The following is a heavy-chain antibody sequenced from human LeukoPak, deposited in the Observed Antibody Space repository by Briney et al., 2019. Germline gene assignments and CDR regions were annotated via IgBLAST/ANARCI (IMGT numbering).Heavy chain of an antibody. V-gene: IGHV3-7*01. D-gene: IGHD6-13*01. J-gene: IGHJ4*02. CDR3: ARDGPVVAAAGAFDY. CDR1: GFTVSSNY. Sequence: GGSLRLSCAASGFTVSSNYMSWVRQAPGKGLEWVANIKQDGSEKYYVDSVKGRFTISRDNAKNSLYLQMNSLRAEDTAVYYCARDGPVVAAAGAFDYWGQGTLVTVSS. CDR2: IKQDGSEK.